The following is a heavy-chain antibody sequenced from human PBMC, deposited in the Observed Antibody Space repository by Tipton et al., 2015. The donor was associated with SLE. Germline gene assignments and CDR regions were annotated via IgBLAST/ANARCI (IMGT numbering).Heavy chain of an antibody. CDR2: IYYSGST. V-gene: IGHV4-59*01. CDR3: ARSASSNLHYMDV. J-gene: IGHJ6*03. D-gene: IGHD2-15*01. Sequence: TLSLTCTVSGGSINTFFWSWIRQPPGKGLEWIGYIYYSGSTHYNPSLKSRVTMSVDTSKNQFSLKLTSVTAADTAVYYCARSASSNLHYMDVWGKGTTVTISS. CDR1: GGSINTFF.